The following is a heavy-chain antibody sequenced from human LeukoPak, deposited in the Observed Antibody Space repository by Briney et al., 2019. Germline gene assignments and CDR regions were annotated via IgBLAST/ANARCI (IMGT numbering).Heavy chain of an antibody. D-gene: IGHD6-13*01. CDR2: IRQDGDTK. CDR3: ARSLPYGTTWYGRSDF. J-gene: IGHJ4*02. CDR1: GFPFNAYW. Sequence: GGSLRLSCAASGFPFNAYWMTWVRQAPGKGLEWVANIRQDGDTKYYVDSVKGRFTISRDNAMNSLYLQMNSLRAGDTAIYYCARSLPYGTTWYGRSDFWGQGTLVTVSS. V-gene: IGHV3-7*03.